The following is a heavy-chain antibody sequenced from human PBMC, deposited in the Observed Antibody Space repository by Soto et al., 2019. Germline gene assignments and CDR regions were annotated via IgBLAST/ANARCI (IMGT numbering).Heavy chain of an antibody. V-gene: IGHV3-9*01. CDR3: AKDMGYSYGYGMDV. D-gene: IGHD5-18*01. CDR1: GFTFDDYA. Sequence: SLRLSCAASGFTFDDYAMHWVRQAPGKGLEWVSGISWNSGSIGYADSVKGRLTVSRDNAKNSLYLQMNSLRAEDTALYYCAKDMGYSYGYGMDVWGQGTTVTVSS. J-gene: IGHJ6*02. CDR2: ISWNSGSI.